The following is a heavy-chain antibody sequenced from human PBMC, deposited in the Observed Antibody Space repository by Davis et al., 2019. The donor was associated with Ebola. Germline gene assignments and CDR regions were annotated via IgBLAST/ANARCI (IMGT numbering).Heavy chain of an antibody. V-gene: IGHV3-48*03. CDR3: ARGAVGYSGSYYRYFDY. Sequence: GESLKISCAASGFTFYRYEMNWVRQAPGKGLEWVSYISSSGSTIYYADSVKGRFTISRDNAKNSLCLQMNSLRAEDTAVYYCARGAVGYSGSYYRYFDYWGQGTLVTVSS. CDR2: ISSSGSTI. D-gene: IGHD1-26*01. CDR1: GFTFYRYE. J-gene: IGHJ4*02.